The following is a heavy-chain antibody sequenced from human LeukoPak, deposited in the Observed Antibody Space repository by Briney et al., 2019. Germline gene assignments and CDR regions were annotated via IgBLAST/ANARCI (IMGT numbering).Heavy chain of an antibody. CDR1: RGTFSSYA. D-gene: IGHD6-25*01. Sequence: GASVKVSCKASRGTFSSYAISWVRQAPGQGLEWMGGIIPTFDIANYAQKFQGRVTISADKSTSTDYMELSSLRSEDTAMYYCARDRRGGDAFDIWGQGTMVTVSS. V-gene: IGHV1-69*10. J-gene: IGHJ3*02. CDR3: ARDRRGGDAFDI. CDR2: IIPTFDIA.